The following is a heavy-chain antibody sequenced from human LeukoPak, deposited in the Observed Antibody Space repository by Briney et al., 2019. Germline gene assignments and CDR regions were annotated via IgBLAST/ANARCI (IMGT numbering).Heavy chain of an antibody. CDR3: ARGRRVFGYDCVWGSYRFDY. CDR1: GGSFSGYY. CDR2: INHSGST. Sequence: SETLSLTCAVYGGSFSGYYWSWIRQPPGKGLEWIGEINHSGSTNYNPSLKSRVTISVDTSKNQFSLRLSSVTAADTAVYYCARGRRVFGYDCVWGSYRFDYWGQGTLVTVSS. D-gene: IGHD3-16*02. V-gene: IGHV4-34*01. J-gene: IGHJ4*02.